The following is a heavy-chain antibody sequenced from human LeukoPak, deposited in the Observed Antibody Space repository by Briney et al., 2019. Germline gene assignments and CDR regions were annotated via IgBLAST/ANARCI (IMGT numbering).Heavy chain of an antibody. CDR1: GFTFSSYA. Sequence: GGSLRLSCAASGFTFSSYAMSWVRQAPGKGLEWVSGISGSGGATYYADSVKGRFTISRDDPHNTLYLQMNSLRAEDTAVYFCARGGVDYYGSGTYYLMYYFDYWGQGALVTASS. D-gene: IGHD3-10*01. V-gene: IGHV3-23*01. J-gene: IGHJ4*02. CDR2: ISGSGGAT. CDR3: ARGGVDYYGSGTYYLMYYFDY.